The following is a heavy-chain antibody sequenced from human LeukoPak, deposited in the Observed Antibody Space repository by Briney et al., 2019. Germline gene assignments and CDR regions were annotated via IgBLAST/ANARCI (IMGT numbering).Heavy chain of an antibody. CDR1: GFIFSSYA. CDR3: VKGSGQQLAFDN. J-gene: IGHJ4*02. D-gene: IGHD6-13*01. V-gene: IGHV3-64D*09. Sequence: GGSLRLSCSASGFIFSSYAMHWVRQAPGKRLEYVSAISSSGGSTYYADSVKGRFTISRDNSKNTLYLQMSSLRAEDTAVYYCVKGSGQQLAFDNWGQGTLVTVSS. CDR2: ISSSGGST.